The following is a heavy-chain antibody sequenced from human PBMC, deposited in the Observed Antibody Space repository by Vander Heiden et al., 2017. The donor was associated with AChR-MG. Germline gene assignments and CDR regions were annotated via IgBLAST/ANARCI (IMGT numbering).Heavy chain of an antibody. V-gene: IGHV3-30*02. D-gene: IGHD6-19*01. CDR1: GFTFSSYG. J-gene: IGHJ4*02. Sequence: QVQLVESGGGVVQPGGSLRLSCAASGFTFSSYGMHWVRQAPGKGLEWVAFIRYDGSNKYYADSVKGRFTISRDNSKNTLYLQMNSLRAEDTAVYYCAKGLAVAGTESDYWGQGTLVTVSS. CDR2: IRYDGSNK. CDR3: AKGLAVAGTESDY.